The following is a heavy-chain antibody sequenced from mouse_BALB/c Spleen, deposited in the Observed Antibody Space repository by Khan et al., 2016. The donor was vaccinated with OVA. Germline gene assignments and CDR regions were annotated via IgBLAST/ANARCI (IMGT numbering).Heavy chain of an antibody. CDR2: IYPGTGST. CDR3: ARGDEEKYAMDY. V-gene: IGHV1-76*01. CDR1: GYIFTSYW. D-gene: IGHD3-3*01. Sequence: QVQLKQSGAELVRPGASVKLSCKTSGYIFTSYWNHWVRQRSGQGLEWIARIYPGTGSTYYNENFKGKATLTADKSSSTAYMQLSSLKSEDSAVYFCARGDEEKYAMDYWGQGTSGTVSS. J-gene: IGHJ4*01.